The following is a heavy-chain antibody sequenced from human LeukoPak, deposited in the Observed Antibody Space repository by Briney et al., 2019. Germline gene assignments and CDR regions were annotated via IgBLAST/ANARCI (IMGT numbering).Heavy chain of an antibody. CDR1: GFTFSSYE. J-gene: IGHJ4*02. CDR2: ISGSGGSST. CDR3: AKAGSIKFDY. V-gene: IGHV3-23*01. D-gene: IGHD1-26*01. Sequence: PGGSLRLSCAASGFTFSSYEMSWVRQAPGKGLEWVSGISGSGGSSTYYADSVKGRFTISRDNSKNTLFLQMNSLRAEDTAVYYCAKAGSIKFDYWGQGTLVTVSS.